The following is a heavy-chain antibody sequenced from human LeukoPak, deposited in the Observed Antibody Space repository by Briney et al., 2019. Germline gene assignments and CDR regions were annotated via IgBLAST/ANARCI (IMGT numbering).Heavy chain of an antibody. CDR1: GFTFDDYA. CDR3: AKELYITYSYGYVFDY. J-gene: IGHJ4*02. Sequence: GGSLRLSYAASGFTFDDYAMHWVRQAPGKGLEWVSGISWNSGSIGYADSVKGRFTISRDNAKNSLYLQMNSLRAEDTALYYCAKELYITYSYGYVFDYWGQGTLVTVSS. D-gene: IGHD5-18*01. CDR2: ISWNSGSI. V-gene: IGHV3-9*01.